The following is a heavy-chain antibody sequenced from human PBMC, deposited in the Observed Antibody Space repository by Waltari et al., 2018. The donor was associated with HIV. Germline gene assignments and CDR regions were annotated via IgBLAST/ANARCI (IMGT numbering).Heavy chain of an antibody. CDR3: AIGGHPIAVAGSAEYFQH. D-gene: IGHD6-19*01. CDR2: INPNSVGT. V-gene: IGHV1-2*02. CDR1: GYTFTGYY. J-gene: IGHJ1*01. Sequence: QVQLVQSGAEVKKPGASVKVSCKASGYTFTGYYMHWVRQAPGQGLEWMGRINPNSVGTNYAQKCQGRVTMTRDTSISTAYMELSRLRSDDTAVYYCAIGGHPIAVAGSAEYFQHWGQGTLVTVSS.